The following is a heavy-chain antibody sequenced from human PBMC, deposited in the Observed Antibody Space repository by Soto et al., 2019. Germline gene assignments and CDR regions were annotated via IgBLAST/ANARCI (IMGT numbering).Heavy chain of an antibody. V-gene: IGHV1-3*01. CDR3: AGSIRLAGDY. J-gene: IGHJ4*01. CDR2: INAGKGNT. CDR1: GYTFTSYA. Sequence: QVQLVQSGAEVKKPGASVKVSGKASGYTFTSYAMHWVRQAPGQRLEWRGWINAGKGNTKYSQKFQGRVTITRDTSASTAHMELSSLISEDTAVYYYAGSIRLAGDYWGHGTLVTVSS.